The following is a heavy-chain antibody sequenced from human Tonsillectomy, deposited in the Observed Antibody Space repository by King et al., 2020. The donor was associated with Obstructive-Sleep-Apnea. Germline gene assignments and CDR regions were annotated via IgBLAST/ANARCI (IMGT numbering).Heavy chain of an antibody. CDR2: ISGSGGST. D-gene: IGHD3-10*01. J-gene: IGHJ4*02. CDR1: GFTFSSYA. CDR3: AKSYYYGSGSYEAFRTTQIYYFDY. Sequence: VQLVESGGGLVQPGGSLRLSCAASGFTFSSYAMSWVRQAPGKGLEGVSSISGSGGSTYYADSVTGRLTISRDNSKNTLYLQMNSLRAEDKAVYYCAKSYYYGSGSYEAFRTTQIYYFDYWGQGTLVTVSS. V-gene: IGHV3-23*04.